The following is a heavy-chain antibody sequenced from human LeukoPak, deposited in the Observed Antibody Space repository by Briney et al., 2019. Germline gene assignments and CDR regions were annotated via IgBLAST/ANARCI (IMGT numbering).Heavy chain of an antibody. CDR3: AREGSSWPRDFQH. CDR1: GFTVSSNY. D-gene: IGHD6-13*01. Sequence: GGSLRLSCAASGFTVSSNYMSWVRQAPGKGLEWVSVIYSGGDTYYADSVKGRFTVSRDNSKNTLYLQMNSLRAEDTAVYYCAREGSSWPRDFQHWGQGTLVTVSA. V-gene: IGHV3-66*02. CDR2: IYSGGDT. J-gene: IGHJ1*01.